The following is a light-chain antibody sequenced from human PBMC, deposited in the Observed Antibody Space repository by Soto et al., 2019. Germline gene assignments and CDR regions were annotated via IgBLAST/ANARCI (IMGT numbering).Light chain of an antibody. Sequence: QSVLTQPPSASGTPGQRVTISCSGSNSNIGDKAVTWYQQIPGTAPKVVIHSDDQRPSGVPDRFSGSKSGNSASLAISAVHSEDESYYFCASWDDSLTLVFGGGTKLTVL. J-gene: IGLJ2*01. CDR3: ASWDDSLTLV. CDR2: SDD. V-gene: IGLV1-44*01. CDR1: NSNIGDKA.